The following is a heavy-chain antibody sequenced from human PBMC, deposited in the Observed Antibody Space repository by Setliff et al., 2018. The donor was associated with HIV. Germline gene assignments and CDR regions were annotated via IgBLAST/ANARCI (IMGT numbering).Heavy chain of an antibody. Sequence: PSETLSLTCSASGGSITGYSWSWIRQPAGKDMEWIGRSGDTIYNPSLKSRVTISVDTSKNQFSLKLTSVTAADTAVYYCASHQHNFTGYYYYYYYMAVWGRGTTVTVSS. CDR2: SGDT. CDR3: ASHQHNFTGYYYYYYYMAV. D-gene: IGHD3-9*01. CDR1: GGSITGYS. V-gene: IGHV4-4*07. J-gene: IGHJ6*03.